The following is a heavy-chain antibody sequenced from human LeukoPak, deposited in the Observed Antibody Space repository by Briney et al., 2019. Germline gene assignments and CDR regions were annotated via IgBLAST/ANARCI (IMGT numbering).Heavy chain of an antibody. J-gene: IGHJ6*02. V-gene: IGHV4-30-4*01. CDR2: IYYSGST. CDR1: GGSISSGDYY. Sequence: SQTLSLTCTVSGGSISSGDYYWSWIRQPPGKGLEWIGYIYYSGSTYYNPSLKSRVTISVDTSKNQFSLKLSSVTAADTAVYYCARDSSTSCPANYCYYYGMDVGGQGTTVPVSS. D-gene: IGHD2-2*01. CDR3: ARDSSTSCPANYCYYYGMDV.